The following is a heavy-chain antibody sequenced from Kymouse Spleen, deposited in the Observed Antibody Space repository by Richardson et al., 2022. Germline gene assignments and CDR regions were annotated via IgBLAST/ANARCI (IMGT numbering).Heavy chain of an antibody. CDR2: IWYDGSNK. V-gene: IGHV3-33*01. D-gene: IGHD3-10*01. Sequence: QVQLVESGGGVVQPGRSLRLSCAASGFTFSSYGMHWVRQAPGKGLEWVAVIWYDGSNKYYADSVKGRFTISRDNSKNTLYLQMNSLRAEDTAVYYCAREAYYYGSGSYYWGQGTLVTVSS. J-gene: IGHJ4*02. CDR3: AREAYYYGSGSYY. CDR1: GFTFSSYG.